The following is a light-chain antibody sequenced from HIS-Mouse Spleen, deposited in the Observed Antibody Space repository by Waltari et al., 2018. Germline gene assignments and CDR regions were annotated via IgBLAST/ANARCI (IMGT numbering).Light chain of an antibody. CDR2: EGS. CDR3: CSYAGSSTFVV. J-gene: IGLJ2*01. CDR1: SSAVGSYNL. V-gene: IGLV2-23*01. Sequence: QSALTQPASVSGSPGQSLTISCPGTSSAVGSYNLFSWYQQHPGKAPKLMIYEGSKRPSGVSNRFSGSKSGNTASLTISGLQAEDEADYYCCSYAGSSTFVVFGGGTKLTVL.